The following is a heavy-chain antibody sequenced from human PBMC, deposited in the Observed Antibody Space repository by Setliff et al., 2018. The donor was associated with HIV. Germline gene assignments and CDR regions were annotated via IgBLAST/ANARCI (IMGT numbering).Heavy chain of an antibody. CDR2: IHSSGTVM. CDR3: ARVKRGTPPSY. V-gene: IGHV3-48*04. CDR1: GFPFSTFS. J-gene: IGHJ4*02. Sequence: GGSLRLSCAVSGFPFSTFSMIWVRQAPGKGLEWLSYIHSSGTVMNYADSIKGRFSVSRDNIENSLYLQTNSLRAEDTGVYYCARVKRGTPPSYWGQGTLVTVSS.